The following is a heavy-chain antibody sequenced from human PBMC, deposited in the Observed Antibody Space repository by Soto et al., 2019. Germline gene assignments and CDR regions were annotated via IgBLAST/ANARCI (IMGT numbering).Heavy chain of an antibody. J-gene: IGHJ4*02. V-gene: IGHV1-69*13. Sequence: ASVKVSFKASGGTFSSYAICWVRQAPGQGLEWMGGIIPIFGTANYAQKFQGRVTITADESTSTAYMELSSLRSEDTAVYYCARVGDNYGDYVIWGQGTQVTVSS. CDR2: IIPIFGTA. CDR1: GGTFSSYA. D-gene: IGHD4-17*01. CDR3: ARVGDNYGDYVI.